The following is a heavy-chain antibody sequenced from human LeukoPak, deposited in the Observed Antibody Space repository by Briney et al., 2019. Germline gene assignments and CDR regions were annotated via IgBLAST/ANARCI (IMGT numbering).Heavy chain of an antibody. CDR2: INPSGGST. V-gene: IGHV1-46*01. CDR1: GYTFTSYY. J-gene: IGHJ5*02. CDR3: ARDNYAGANWFDP. Sequence: ASVKVSCKASGYTFTSYYIHWVRQAPGQGLEWMGIINPSGGSTSYAQKFQGRATMTRDTPTSTVYMELSSLRSEDTAVYYCARDNYAGANWFDPWGQGTLVTVSS. D-gene: IGHD1-7*01.